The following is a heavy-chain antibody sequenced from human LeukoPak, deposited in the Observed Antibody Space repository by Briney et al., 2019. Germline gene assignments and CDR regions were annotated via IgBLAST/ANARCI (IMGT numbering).Heavy chain of an antibody. CDR1: GFTFSDYY. Sequence: PGGSLRLSCAASGFTFSDYYMSWIRQAPGKGLEWVSAISGSGGSTYYADSVKGRFTISRDNSKNTLYLQMNSLRAEDTAVYYCAKAPPITIFGVVTFWGQGTLVTVSS. V-gene: IGHV3-23*01. CDR2: ISGSGGST. J-gene: IGHJ4*02. D-gene: IGHD3-3*01. CDR3: AKAPPITIFGVVTF.